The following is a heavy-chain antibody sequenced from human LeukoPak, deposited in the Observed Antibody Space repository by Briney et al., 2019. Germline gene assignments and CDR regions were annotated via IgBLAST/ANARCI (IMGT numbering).Heavy chain of an antibody. CDR1: GFTFSSYA. CDR3: AREHRRYCTNGVYYMADY. Sequence: GRSLRLSCAASGFTFSSYAMHWVRQAPGKGLEWVAVISYDGSNKYYADSVKGRFTISRDNSKNTLYLQMNSLRAEDTAVYYCAREHRRYCTNGVYYMADYWGQGTLVTVSS. J-gene: IGHJ4*02. CDR2: ISYDGSNK. D-gene: IGHD2-8*01. V-gene: IGHV3-30-3*01.